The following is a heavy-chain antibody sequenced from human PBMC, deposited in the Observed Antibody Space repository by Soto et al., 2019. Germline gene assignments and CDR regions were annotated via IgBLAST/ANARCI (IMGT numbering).Heavy chain of an antibody. J-gene: IGHJ6*02. Sequence: QVQLVQSGAEVKKTGASVKVSCKASGYTFTRYEINWVRQATAQGLEWIGWINTNSGNTGYAQKFQGRVTMTRNTSISTAYMELSSLRSEDTAVYYCAREKTSYGMDVWGQGTTVTVSS. V-gene: IGHV1-8*01. CDR2: INTNSGNT. CDR3: AREKTSYGMDV. CDR1: GYTFTRYE.